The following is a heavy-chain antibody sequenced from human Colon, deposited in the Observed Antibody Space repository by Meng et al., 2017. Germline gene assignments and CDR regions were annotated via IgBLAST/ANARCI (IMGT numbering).Heavy chain of an antibody. D-gene: IGHD3-10*01. CDR3: AGERSFYYGSGSYYRFLVDP. V-gene: IGHV1-18*01. CDR1: GSTFTCFG. CDR2: ISAYNGNT. Sequence: LAPCGADVKLPWASVKSSCKSSGSTFTCFGTVWVRQSPGQGLEWMGWISAYNGNTNYAQKLQGRFTMTTDTSTSTAYMKLRSLISVDTAVYYCAGERSFYYGSGSYYRFLVDPWGQGTLVTVSS. J-gene: IGHJ5*02.